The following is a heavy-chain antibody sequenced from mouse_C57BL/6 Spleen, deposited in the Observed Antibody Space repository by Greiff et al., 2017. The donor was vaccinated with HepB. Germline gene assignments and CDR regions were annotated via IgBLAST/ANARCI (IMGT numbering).Heavy chain of an antibody. CDR2: IWGVGST. CDR3: ASGNWDKRFAY. CDR1: GFSLTSYG. V-gene: IGHV2-6*01. Sequence: VQLQQSGPGLVAPSQSLSITCTVSGFSLTSYGVDWVRQSPGKGLEWLGVIWGVGSTNYNSALKSRLSISKDNSKSQVFLKMNSLQTDDTAMYYCASGNWDKRFAYWGQGTLVTVSA. D-gene: IGHD4-1*02. J-gene: IGHJ3*01.